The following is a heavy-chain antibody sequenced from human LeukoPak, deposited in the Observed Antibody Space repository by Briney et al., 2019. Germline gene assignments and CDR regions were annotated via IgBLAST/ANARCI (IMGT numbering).Heavy chain of an antibody. Sequence: EASVKVSCKASGGTFSSYAISWVRQAPGQGLEWMGGIIPIFGTANYAQKFQGRVTITADESTSTAYMELSSLRSEDTAVYYCAKGKDSSGYYGMDVWGQGTTVTVSS. D-gene: IGHD6-19*01. CDR2: IIPIFGTA. CDR3: AKGKDSSGYYGMDV. J-gene: IGHJ6*02. CDR1: GGTFSSYA. V-gene: IGHV1-69*13.